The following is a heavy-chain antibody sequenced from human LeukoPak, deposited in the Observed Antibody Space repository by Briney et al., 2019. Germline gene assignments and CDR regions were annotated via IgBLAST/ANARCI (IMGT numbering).Heavy chain of an antibody. CDR3: ARSQFDN. V-gene: IGHV3-74*01. CDR1: GSIFGASW. Sequence: GGPLRPSCEALGSIFGASWLLGAPKAPGKGLVWASRIEGDGSTTTYADSVKGRFTISRDNAKNTLYLQMNSLRAEDTAVYYCARSQFDNWGQGTLVTVSS. J-gene: IGHJ4*01. CDR2: IEGDGSTT.